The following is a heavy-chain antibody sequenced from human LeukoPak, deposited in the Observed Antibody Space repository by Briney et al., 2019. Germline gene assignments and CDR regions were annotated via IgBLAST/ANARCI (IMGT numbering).Heavy chain of an antibody. CDR1: GYSFTRYW. CDR2: IYPGDSHT. Sequence: GESLKISCKGSGYSFTRYWIGWVRQMPGKGLEWMGVIYPGDSHTRYSPSFQGQVTISADESISTAYLQWSSLKASDTAIYYCARHPQYDLLTGYHNWYFDLWGRGTLVTVSS. D-gene: IGHD3-9*01. CDR3: ARHPQYDLLTGYHNWYFDL. J-gene: IGHJ2*01. V-gene: IGHV5-51*01.